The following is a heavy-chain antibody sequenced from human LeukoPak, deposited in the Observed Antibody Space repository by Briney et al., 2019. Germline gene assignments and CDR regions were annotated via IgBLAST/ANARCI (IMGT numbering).Heavy chain of an antibody. Sequence: GGSLRLSCAASGFTFSDYYMNWIRQAPGKGLEWVSYISSTGVTIYYADSVKGRFTISRDNAKNSLYLQVNSLRAEDTAVYYCARLCSGGSCAAFDIWGQGTMVTVSS. CDR2: ISSTGVTI. V-gene: IGHV3-11*04. D-gene: IGHD2-15*01. J-gene: IGHJ3*02. CDR1: GFTFSDYY. CDR3: ARLCSGGSCAAFDI.